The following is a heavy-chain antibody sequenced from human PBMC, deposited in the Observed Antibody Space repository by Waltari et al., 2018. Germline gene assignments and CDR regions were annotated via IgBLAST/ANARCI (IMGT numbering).Heavy chain of an antibody. CDR1: GGSISSYY. J-gene: IGHJ3*02. CDR2: IYYSGST. D-gene: IGHD6-13*01. CDR3: ARDAGIATDAFDI. V-gene: IGHV4-59*01. Sequence: QVQLQESGPGLVKPSETLSLTCTVSGGSISSYYWSWIRQPPGKGLEWIGYIYYSGSTNDNPSLKSRVTIAVDTSKNQFSLKLSSVTAADTAVYYCARDAGIATDAFDIWGQGTMVTVSS.